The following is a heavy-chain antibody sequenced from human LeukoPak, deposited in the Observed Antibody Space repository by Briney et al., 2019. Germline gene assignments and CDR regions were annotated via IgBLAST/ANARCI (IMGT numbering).Heavy chain of an antibody. D-gene: IGHD3-3*01. CDR3: AVLYDFWSGYPHRGFDP. CDR2: INPNSGGT. Sequence: ASVKVSCKASGYTFTGYYMHWVRQAPGQGLEWMGWINPNSGGTNYAQKFQGRVTMTRDTSISTAYMELSRLRSDDTAVYYCAVLYDFWSGYPHRGFDPWGQGTLVTVSS. CDR1: GYTFTGYY. J-gene: IGHJ5*02. V-gene: IGHV1-2*02.